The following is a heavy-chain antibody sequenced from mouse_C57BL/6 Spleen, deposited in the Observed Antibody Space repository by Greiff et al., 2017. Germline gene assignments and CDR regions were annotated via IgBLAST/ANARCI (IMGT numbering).Heavy chain of an antibody. CDR1: GFTFSDYG. Sequence: DVKLVESGGGLVKPGGSLKLSCAASGFTFSDYGMHWVRQAPEKGLEWVAYISSGSSTIYYADTVKGRFTISRDNAKNTLFLPMTSLRSEDTAMYYCARTPTMTHWYFDVWGTGTTVTVSS. J-gene: IGHJ1*03. CDR2: ISSGSSTI. CDR3: ARTPTMTHWYFDV. D-gene: IGHD2-10*01. V-gene: IGHV5-17*01.